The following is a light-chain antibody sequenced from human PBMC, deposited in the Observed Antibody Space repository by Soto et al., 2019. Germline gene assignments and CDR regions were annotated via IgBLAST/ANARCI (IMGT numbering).Light chain of an antibody. Sequence: DIHMTQSPSFLSASVGDRVTITCRASQRIGTYLNWYQHKSGNPPKLLIHTASTLHGGVPSRFSGSGSGTDFTLVISSLQPEDCATYYCQQSFTTLVYTFGQGTKVEIK. V-gene: IGKV1-39*01. CDR2: TAS. CDR3: QQSFTTLVYT. CDR1: QRIGTY. J-gene: IGKJ2*01.